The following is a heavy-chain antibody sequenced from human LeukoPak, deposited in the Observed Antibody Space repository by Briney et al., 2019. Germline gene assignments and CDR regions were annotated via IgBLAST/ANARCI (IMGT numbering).Heavy chain of an antibody. Sequence: WVRQAPGKGLEWIGSIYYSGSTYYNPSLKSRVTISVDTSKNQFSLKLSSVTAADTAVYYCAREPPVVVPAAKGNWFDPWGQGTLVTVSS. CDR3: AREPPVVVPAAKGNWFDP. D-gene: IGHD2-2*01. J-gene: IGHJ5*02. V-gene: IGHV4-39*07. CDR2: IYYSGST.